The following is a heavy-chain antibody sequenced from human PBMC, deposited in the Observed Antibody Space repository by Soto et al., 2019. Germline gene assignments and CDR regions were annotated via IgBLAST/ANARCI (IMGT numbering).Heavy chain of an antibody. J-gene: IGHJ6*02. V-gene: IGHV4-31*03. Sequence: QVQLQESGPGLVKPSQTLSLTCTVSGGSISSGDYYWSWIRQHPGKGLEWIGYVYYSGSTYYNPSLTSRVTISVDTSKNQFSLKLSSVTAADTAVYYCARDYYISNYYGMDDWGQGTTVTVSS. CDR3: ARDYYISNYYGMDD. D-gene: IGHD3-22*01. CDR1: GGSISSGDYY. CDR2: VYYSGST.